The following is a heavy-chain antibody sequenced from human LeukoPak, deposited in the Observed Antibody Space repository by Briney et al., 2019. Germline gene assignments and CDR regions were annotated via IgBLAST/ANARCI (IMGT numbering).Heavy chain of an antibody. CDR2: ISGSGGST. CDR3: AKDEGLTGTTQFDP. V-gene: IGHV3-23*01. Sequence: PGGSLRLSCVASGFTFSSYAMSWVRQAPGKGLEWVSGISGSGGSTYYADSVEGRFTISRDNSKNTLYLQMHSLRAEDTAVYYCAKDEGLTGTTQFDPWGPGTLVTVSS. D-gene: IGHD1-7*01. CDR1: GFTFSSYA. J-gene: IGHJ5*02.